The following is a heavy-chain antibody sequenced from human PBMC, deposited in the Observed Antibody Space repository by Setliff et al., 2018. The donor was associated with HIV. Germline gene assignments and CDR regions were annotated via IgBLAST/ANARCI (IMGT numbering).Heavy chain of an antibody. CDR1: GYSISSDYW. CDR3: ARSVMTTTNYFDY. J-gene: IGHJ4*02. D-gene: IGHD4-4*01. V-gene: IGHV4-38-2*01. Sequence: SETLSLTCAVSGYSISSDYWWGWIRQPPGKGLEWIGSIYHSGNTYYNPSLKSRVIISVDMSKNQFSLKLTSVTAADTAVFYCARSVMTTTNYFDYWGPGTLVTVS. CDR2: IYHSGNT.